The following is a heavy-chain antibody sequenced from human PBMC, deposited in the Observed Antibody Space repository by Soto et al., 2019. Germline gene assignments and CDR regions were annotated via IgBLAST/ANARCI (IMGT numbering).Heavy chain of an antibody. CDR3: AGIAAAGTSWFDP. J-gene: IGHJ5*02. CDR1: GGSISSYY. D-gene: IGHD6-13*01. CDR2: IYYSGST. V-gene: IGHV4-59*08. Sequence: PSETLSLTCTVSGGSISSYYWSWIRQPPGKGLEWIGYIYYSGSTNYNPSLKSRVTISVDTSKNQFSLKLSSVTAADTAVYYCAGIAAAGTSWFDPWGQGTLVTVSS.